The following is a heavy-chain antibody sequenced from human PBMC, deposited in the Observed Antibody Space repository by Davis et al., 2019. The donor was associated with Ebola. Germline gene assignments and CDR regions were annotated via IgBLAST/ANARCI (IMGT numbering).Heavy chain of an antibody. D-gene: IGHD3-22*01. Sequence: GESLKISCAASGFTFSSYGMHWVRQAPGKGLEWVAVISYDGSNKYYADSVKGRFTISRDNAKNSVYLQMNSLRVDDTAVYFCARAIVVIGGNYFDYWGQGTLVTVSS. CDR3: ARAIVVIGGNYFDY. J-gene: IGHJ4*02. CDR2: ISYDGSNK. CDR1: GFTFSSYG. V-gene: IGHV3-30*12.